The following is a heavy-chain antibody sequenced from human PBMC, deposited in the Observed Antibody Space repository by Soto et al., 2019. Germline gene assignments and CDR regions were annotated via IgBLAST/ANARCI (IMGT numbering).Heavy chain of an antibody. D-gene: IGHD3-3*01. J-gene: IGHJ4*02. CDR2: IYYSGST. V-gene: IGHV4-59*01. CDR3: ARGAIFGPFPAY. Sequence: SETLSLTCTVSGGSISSYYWSWIRQPPGKGLEWIGYIYYSGSTNYNPSLKSRVTISVDTSKNQFSLKLSSVTAADTAVYYCARGAIFGPFPAYWGQGTLVTVSS. CDR1: GGSISSYY.